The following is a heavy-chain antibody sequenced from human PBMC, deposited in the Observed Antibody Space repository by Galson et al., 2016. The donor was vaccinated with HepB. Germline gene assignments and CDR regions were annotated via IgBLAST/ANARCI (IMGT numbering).Heavy chain of an antibody. CDR3: AKTAPYGTGWAGAFDV. CDR2: IFSGGTT. V-gene: IGHV3-53*01. J-gene: IGHJ3*01. D-gene: IGHD6-19*01. Sequence: SLRLSCAASGFTVGNTYMAWVRHFPGKGLESVAVIFSGGTTFYADSAQGRFTISRDNSKNTLYLQVNSLRGDDTAVYHCAKTAPYGTGWAGAFDVWGQGTLVTVSS. CDR1: GFTVGNTY.